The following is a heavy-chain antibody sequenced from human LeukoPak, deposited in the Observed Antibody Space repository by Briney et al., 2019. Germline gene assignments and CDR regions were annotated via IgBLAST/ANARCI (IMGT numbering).Heavy chain of an antibody. CDR2: INPNSGGT. CDR1: GYTFTAYY. Sequence: GASVKVSCKASGYTFTAYYMHWVRQAPGQGLEWMGRINPNSGGTNYAQKFQGRVTMTRDTSISTAYMELSRLRSDDTAVYYCARITMVRGVKGMYYYYYMDVWGKGTTVTVSS. CDR3: ARITMVRGVKGMYYYYYMDV. V-gene: IGHV1-2*06. J-gene: IGHJ6*03. D-gene: IGHD3-10*01.